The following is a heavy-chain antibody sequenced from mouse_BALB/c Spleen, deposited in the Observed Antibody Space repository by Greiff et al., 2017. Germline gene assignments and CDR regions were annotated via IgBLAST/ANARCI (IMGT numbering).Heavy chain of an antibody. Sequence: EVQGVESGGGLVQPGGSRKLSCAASGFTFSSFGMHWVRQAPEKGLEWVAYISSGSSTIYYADTVKGRFTISRDNPKNTLFLQMTSLRSEDTAMYYCARGLGQMDYWGQGTSVTVSS. J-gene: IGHJ4*01. V-gene: IGHV5-17*02. CDR2: ISSGSSTI. CDR1: GFTFSSFG. CDR3: ARGLGQMDY. D-gene: IGHD4-1*01.